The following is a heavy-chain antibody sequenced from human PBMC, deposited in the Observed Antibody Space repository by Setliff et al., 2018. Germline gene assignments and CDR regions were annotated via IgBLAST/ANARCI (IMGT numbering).Heavy chain of an antibody. CDR3: ARAAVTSGARADYFDN. D-gene: IGHD4-17*01. CDR1: GGPVTRTTTF. Sequence: SETLALTCTVSGGPVTRTTTFWGWVRQTPGKGLEWIGSTYDSGSTYYNPSLNSRVTISEDTSKNQFSLKLTSVTAADAAVYYCARAAVTSGARADYFDNWGRGTLVTVSS. J-gene: IGHJ4*02. CDR2: TYDSGST. V-gene: IGHV4-39*07.